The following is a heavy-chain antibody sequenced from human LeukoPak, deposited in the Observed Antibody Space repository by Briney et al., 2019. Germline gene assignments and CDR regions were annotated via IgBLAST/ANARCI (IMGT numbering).Heavy chain of an antibody. V-gene: IGHV1-69*11. Sequence: SVKVSCKASGGTFISYAINWVRQAPGQGLEWMGYIIPIRTTANYAQNFQGRVTITADESTSTAYMELSSLRSEDTAVYYCARELPAPPPHKYFDCWGQGTMVTVSS. CDR2: IIPIRTTA. J-gene: IGHJ4*02. CDR3: ARELPAPPPHKYFDC. CDR1: GGTFISYA. D-gene: IGHD1-26*01.